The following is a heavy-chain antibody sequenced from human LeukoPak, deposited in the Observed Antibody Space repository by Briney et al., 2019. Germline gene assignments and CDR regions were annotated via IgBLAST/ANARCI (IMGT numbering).Heavy chain of an antibody. D-gene: IGHD6-13*01. J-gene: IGHJ4*02. V-gene: IGHV3-23*01. Sequence: GGSLRLSCAASGFTFSSYAMSWVRQPPGKGLEWVSAISGSGGSTYYADSVKGRFTISRDNSKNTLYLQMNSLRAEDTAVYYCAKAGSPGYSWYVYWGQGTLVTVSS. CDR2: ISGSGGST. CDR1: GFTFSSYA. CDR3: AKAGSPGYSWYVY.